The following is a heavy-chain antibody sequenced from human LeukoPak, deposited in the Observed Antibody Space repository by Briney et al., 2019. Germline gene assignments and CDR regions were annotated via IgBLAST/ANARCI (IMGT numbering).Heavy chain of an antibody. CDR2: ISNNGGST. D-gene: IGHD2-2*01. Sequence: RGSMRLSCAASGFTFTNYAMSWVRQAPGKGLEWVSSISNNGGSTFYADSVKGRITISRDNSKNTLYLQMNSLRAEDTAVYYCATDPRYCSGTSCSDWGQGTLVTVSS. V-gene: IGHV3-23*01. J-gene: IGHJ4*02. CDR1: GFTFTNYA. CDR3: ATDPRYCSGTSCSD.